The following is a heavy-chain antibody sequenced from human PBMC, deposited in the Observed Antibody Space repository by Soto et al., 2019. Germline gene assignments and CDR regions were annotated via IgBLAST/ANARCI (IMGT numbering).Heavy chain of an antibody. D-gene: IGHD4-17*01. Sequence: PGGSLRLSCAASGFTFDDYAMHWVRQAPGKGLEWVAGISWNSGSIGYADSVKGRFTISRDNAKNSLYLQMNRLRAEDTALYYCAKDIDYGDYGYDFAYWGQGTLVTVSS. CDR2: ISWNSGSI. CDR3: AKDIDYGDYGYDFAY. V-gene: IGHV3-9*01. J-gene: IGHJ4*02. CDR1: GFTFDDYA.